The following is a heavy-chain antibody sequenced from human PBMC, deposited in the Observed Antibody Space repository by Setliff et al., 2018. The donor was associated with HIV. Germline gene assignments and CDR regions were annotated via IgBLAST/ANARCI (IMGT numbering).Heavy chain of an antibody. V-gene: IGHV3-20*04. CDR2: YLWDGGRI. CDR1: DFTFREHA. Sequence: PVGSLRLSCAASDFTFREHAMHWVRQRPGQGLEWVAGYLWDGGRIGYADSVKGRFTISRDNAKNSLYLQMNNLRAEDTAVYYCARGLTWIQVSPDYFDYWGQGTLVTVSS. CDR3: ARGLTWIQVSPDYFDY. J-gene: IGHJ4*02. D-gene: IGHD5-18*01.